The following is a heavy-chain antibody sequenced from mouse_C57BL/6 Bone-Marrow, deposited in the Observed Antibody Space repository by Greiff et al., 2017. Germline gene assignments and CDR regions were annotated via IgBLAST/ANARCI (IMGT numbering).Heavy chain of an antibody. CDR2: INPGSGGT. V-gene: IGHV1-54*01. D-gene: IGHD2-3*01. J-gene: IGHJ1*03. CDR3: ARLDGYPWYFDV. CDR1: GYAFTNYL. Sequence: VQLQQSGAELVRPGTSVKVSCKASGYAFTNYLIEWVKQRPGQGLEWIGVINPGSGGTNYNEKFKGKATLTAAKSSSTAYMQLSSLTSEDSAVYFFARLDGYPWYFDVWGTGTTVTVSS.